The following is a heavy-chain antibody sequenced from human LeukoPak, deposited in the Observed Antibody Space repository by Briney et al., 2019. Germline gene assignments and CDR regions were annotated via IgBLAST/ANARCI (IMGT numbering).Heavy chain of an antibody. V-gene: IGHV1-69*05. Sequence: SVKFSCKASGGTFSSYAISWVRQAPGQGLEWMGRIIPIFGTANYAQKFQGRVTITTDEPTSTAYMELSSLRSEDTAVYYCARDFHPRITMIGYPGAFDIWGQGTMVTVSS. CDR2: IIPIFGTA. CDR3: ARDFHPRITMIGYPGAFDI. J-gene: IGHJ3*02. CDR1: GGTFSSYA. D-gene: IGHD3-22*01.